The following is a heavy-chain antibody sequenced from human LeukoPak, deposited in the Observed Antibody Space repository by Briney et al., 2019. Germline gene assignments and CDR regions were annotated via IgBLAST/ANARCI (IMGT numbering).Heavy chain of an antibody. J-gene: IGHJ4*02. V-gene: IGHV3-74*01. CDR2: INSDGSST. CDR1: GFTFSSYW. D-gene: IGHD6-13*01. CDR3: QGGIAAAGAFDY. Sequence: GGSLRLSCAASGFTFSSYWMHWVRQAPGKGLVWVSRINSDGSSTSYADSVKGRFTISRDNAKNTLYLQMNSLRAEDTAVYYCQGGIAAAGAFDYWGQGTLVTVSP.